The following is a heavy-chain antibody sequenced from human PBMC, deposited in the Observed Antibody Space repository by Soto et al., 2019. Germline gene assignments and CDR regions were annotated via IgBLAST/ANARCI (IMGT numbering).Heavy chain of an antibody. J-gene: IGHJ4*02. CDR2: TRNKANSYTT. D-gene: IGHD3-22*01. Sequence: VQLVESGGGLVQPGGSLRLSCAASGFTFSDHYMDWVRQAPGKGLEWVGRTRNKANSYTTEYAASVKGRFTISRDDSKNSLYLQMNSLKTEDTAVYYCARQAREYYDSSGYYPYFDYWGQGTLVTVSS. CDR3: ARQAREYYDSSGYYPYFDY. V-gene: IGHV3-72*01. CDR1: GFTFSDHY.